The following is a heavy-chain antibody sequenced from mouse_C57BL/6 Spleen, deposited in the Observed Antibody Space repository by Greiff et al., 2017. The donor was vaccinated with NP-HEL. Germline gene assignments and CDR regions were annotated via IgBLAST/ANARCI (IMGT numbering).Heavy chain of an antibody. J-gene: IGHJ1*03. CDR3: ARYSERYWYFDV. V-gene: IGHV1-7*01. Sequence: QVHVKQSGAELAKPGASVKLSCKASGYTFTSYWMHWVKQRPGQGLEWIGYINPSSGYTKYNQKFKDKATLTADKSSSTAYMQLSSLTYEDSAVYYCARYSERYWYFDVWGTGTTVTVSS. CDR2: INPSSGYT. CDR1: GYTFTSYW.